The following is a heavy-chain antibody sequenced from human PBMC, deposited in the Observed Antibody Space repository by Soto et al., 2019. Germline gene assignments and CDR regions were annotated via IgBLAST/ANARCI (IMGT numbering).Heavy chain of an antibody. D-gene: IGHD1-26*01. J-gene: IGHJ3*01. V-gene: IGHV3-72*01. CDR2: TRNRANSYAT. Sequence: EVQLVESGGGLVQPGGSLRLSCAASGFTFSDHYMDWVRQAPGKGLEWVGRTRNRANSYATEYAASVKGRFTISRDDSKNTLYRPMTSLKTEDTAVYYCAVPSGATEGNDAFDFWGQGTVVIVSS. CDR1: GFTFSDHY. CDR3: AVPSGATEGNDAFDF.